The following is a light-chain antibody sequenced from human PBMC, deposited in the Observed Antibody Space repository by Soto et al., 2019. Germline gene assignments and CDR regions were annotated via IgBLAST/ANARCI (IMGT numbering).Light chain of an antibody. CDR3: CSYAGSYTWV. J-gene: IGLJ3*02. V-gene: IGLV2-11*01. CDR1: SSDVGGYNF. Sequence: ALTQPRSVSGSPGQSVTISCTGTSSDVGGYNFVSWYQHHPGKAPKLMIYDVSKRPSGVPDRFSGSKSGNTASLTISGLQAEDEADYYCCSYAGSYTWVFGGGTKLTVL. CDR2: DVS.